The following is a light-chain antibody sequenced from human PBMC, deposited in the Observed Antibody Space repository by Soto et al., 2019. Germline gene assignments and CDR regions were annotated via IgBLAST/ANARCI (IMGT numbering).Light chain of an antibody. CDR2: AAS. CDR3: QQYGGSPRIT. V-gene: IGKV3-15*01. J-gene: IGKJ5*01. Sequence: EIVVTQSPATLSVSPGERATLSCRASQSVSSNLAWYQQKPGRAPRLLIYAASTRATGVPARFSGSGSGTEFTLIINRLEPEDVAIYYCQQYGGSPRITFGQGTRLEIK. CDR1: QSVSSN.